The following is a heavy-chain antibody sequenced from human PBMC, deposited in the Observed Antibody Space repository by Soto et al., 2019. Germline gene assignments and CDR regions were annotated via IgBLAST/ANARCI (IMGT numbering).Heavy chain of an antibody. Sequence: EVQLLESGGGLVQPGGSLRLSCAASGLAFSTYAMSWVRQAPGKGLGWVSAISATGGSTYYADSVKGRFTISRDNSRNTLYLQMNSLRAEDTAVYYCAKGYYRAYIEVWGKGTTVTVSS. CDR2: ISATGGST. J-gene: IGHJ6*03. CDR1: GLAFSTYA. D-gene: IGHD4-4*01. CDR3: AKGYYRAYIEV. V-gene: IGHV3-23*01.